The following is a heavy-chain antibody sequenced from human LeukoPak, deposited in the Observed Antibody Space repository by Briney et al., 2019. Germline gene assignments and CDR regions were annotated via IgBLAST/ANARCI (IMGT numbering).Heavy chain of an antibody. CDR1: GDSISSAGYF. V-gene: IGHV4-30-2*01. J-gene: IGHJ4*02. D-gene: IGHD1-1*01. CDR3: ARATGTFDY. Sequence: SETLSLTCTVSGDSISSAGYFWSWMRQPPGKGLEWIGYIYHSGRTYYTPSLKSRVTISLDRSTNQFSLKLSSVTAADTAVYYCARATGTFDYWGQGTLVTVSS. CDR2: IYHSGRT.